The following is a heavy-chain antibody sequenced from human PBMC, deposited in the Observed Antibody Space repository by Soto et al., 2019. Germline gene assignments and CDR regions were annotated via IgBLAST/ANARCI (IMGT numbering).Heavy chain of an antibody. V-gene: IGHV1-18*01. CDR1: GYTFTSYG. CDR3: AKGDCSGGSFWGWCY. Sequence: QVQLVQSGAEVKKPGASVKVSCKASGYTFTSYGISWVRQAPGQGLEWMGWIRAYNGNTNYAQKLQGRVSMTTDTSARTAYVELRSLRSDDTAVYYCAKGDCSGGSFWGWCYWGPGTPVTVSS. J-gene: IGHJ4*02. D-gene: IGHD2-15*01. CDR2: IRAYNGNT.